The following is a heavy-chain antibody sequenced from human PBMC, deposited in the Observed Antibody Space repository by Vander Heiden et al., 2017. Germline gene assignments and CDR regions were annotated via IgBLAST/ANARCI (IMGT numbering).Heavy chain of an antibody. Sequence: QVQLQESGPGLVGSSQPLPLTCSVSGGTISSGRCYWHWHRQQPGRGMQLIGYISYIGSTYYNPSLKTRVLISVDTSKNQFSLTLSSGTAADTAVYYCARTHFSGAYMGYNWFDPWGQGTQVTVSS. CDR3: ARTHFSGAYMGYNWFDP. J-gene: IGHJ5*02. CDR1: GGTISSGRCY. CDR2: ISYIGST. D-gene: IGHD4-17*01. V-gene: IGHV4-31*03.